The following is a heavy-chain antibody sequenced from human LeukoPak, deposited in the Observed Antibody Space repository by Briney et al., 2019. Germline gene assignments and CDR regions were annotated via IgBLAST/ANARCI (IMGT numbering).Heavy chain of an antibody. J-gene: IGHJ5*02. Sequence: SETLSLTCAVYGGSFIGYYWSWIRQPPGKGLEWIGEINHSGSTNYNPSLKSRVTISVDTSKNQFSLKLSSVTAADTAVYYCASRGGGYSIAIWFDPWGQGTLVTVSS. D-gene: IGHD5-18*01. CDR3: ASRGGGYSIAIWFDP. V-gene: IGHV4-34*01. CDR1: GGSFIGYY. CDR2: INHSGST.